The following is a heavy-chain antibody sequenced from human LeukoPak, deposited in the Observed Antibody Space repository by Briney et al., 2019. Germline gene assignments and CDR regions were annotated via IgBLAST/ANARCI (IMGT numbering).Heavy chain of an antibody. CDR1: GYTFTGYY. J-gene: IGHJ3*02. CDR2: INPNSGGT. D-gene: IGHD2-2*01. CDR3: ARAPSSTSCPNI. Sequence: GASVKVSCKASGYTFTGYYMHWVRQAPGQGLEWIGWINPNSGGTNYAQKFQGRVTMTRDTSTSTAYMELSRLRSDDTAVYYCARAPSSTSCPNIWGQGTMVTVSS. V-gene: IGHV1-2*02.